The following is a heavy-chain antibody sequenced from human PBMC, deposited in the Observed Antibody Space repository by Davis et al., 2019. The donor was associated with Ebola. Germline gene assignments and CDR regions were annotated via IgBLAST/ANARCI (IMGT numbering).Heavy chain of an antibody. Sequence: AASVKVSCKASGGTFSSYAISWVRQAPGQGLEWMGGIIPIFGTANYAQKFQGRVTITADKSTSTAYMELSSLRSEDTAVYYCARVHGSYYASYFDYWGQGTLVTVSS. CDR3: ARVHGSYYASYFDY. D-gene: IGHD1-26*01. CDR2: IIPIFGTA. V-gene: IGHV1-69*06. CDR1: GGTFSSYA. J-gene: IGHJ4*02.